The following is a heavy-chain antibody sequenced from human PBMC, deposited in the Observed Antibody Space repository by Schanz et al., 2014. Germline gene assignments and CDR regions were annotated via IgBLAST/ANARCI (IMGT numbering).Heavy chain of an antibody. J-gene: IGHJ6*02. CDR3: ARGPSQGYSYGHNIGAYYYGMDV. D-gene: IGHD5-18*01. V-gene: IGHV1-69*02. CDR1: GGTFSTYT. CDR2: IIPILGIA. Sequence: QVQLVQSGAEVKKPGSSVKVSCKASGGTFSTYTISWVRQAPGQGLEWMGRIIPILGIANYAQKFQGRVTITADKATSTASMELSSLRSEDTAVYYCARGPSQGYSYGHNIGAYYYGMDVWDQGTTVTVSS.